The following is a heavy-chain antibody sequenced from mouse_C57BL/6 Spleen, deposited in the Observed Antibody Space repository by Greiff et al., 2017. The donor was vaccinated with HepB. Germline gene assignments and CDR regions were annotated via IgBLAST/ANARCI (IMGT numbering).Heavy chain of an antibody. V-gene: IGHV1-69*01. J-gene: IGHJ2*01. CDR2: IDPSDSYT. CDR1: GYTFTSYW. CDR3: ARSSGREPYFDY. D-gene: IGHD1-3*01. Sequence: VQLQQPGAELVMPGASVKLSCKASGYTFTSYWMHWVKQRPGQGLEWIGEIDPSDSYTNYNQKFKGKSTLTVDKSSSTAYMQLSSLTSEDSAVYYCARSSGREPYFDYWGQGTTLTVSS.